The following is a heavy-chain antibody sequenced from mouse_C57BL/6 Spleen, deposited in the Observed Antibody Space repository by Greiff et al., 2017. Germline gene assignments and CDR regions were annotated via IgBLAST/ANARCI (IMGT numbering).Heavy chain of an antibody. CDR1: GYTFTDHT. CDR2: IYPRDGST. CDR3: ARYGGFMDY. J-gene: IGHJ4*01. D-gene: IGHD1-1*01. V-gene: IGHV1-78*01. Sequence: VKLQQSDAELVKPGASVTISCKVSGYTFTDHTIHWMQQRPEQGLEWIGYIYPRDGSTTYNEKFTGKATLTEDKYFSTAYMQLNSLTSEYSAVYFCARYGGFMDYWGQGTSVTGSS.